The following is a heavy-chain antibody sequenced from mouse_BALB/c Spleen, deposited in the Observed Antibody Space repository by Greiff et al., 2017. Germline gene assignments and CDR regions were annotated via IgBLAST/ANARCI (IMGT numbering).Heavy chain of an antibody. CDR1: GDSITSGY. CDR2: ISYSGST. D-gene: IGHD1-1*01. CDR3: ASGYYYGCSYWYFDV. Sequence: EVHLVESGPSLVKPSQTLSLTCSVTGDSITSGYWNWIRKFPGNKLEYMGYISYSGSTYYNPSLKSRISITRDTSKNQYYLQLNSVTTEDTATYYCASGYYYGCSYWYFDVWGAGTTVTVSS. J-gene: IGHJ1*01. V-gene: IGHV3-8*02.